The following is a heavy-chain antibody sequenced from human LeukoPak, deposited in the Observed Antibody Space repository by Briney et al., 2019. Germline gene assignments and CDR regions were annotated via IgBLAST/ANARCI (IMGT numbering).Heavy chain of an antibody. J-gene: IGHJ3*02. CDR2: ITTYNGNT. CDR1: GYSLTTYG. D-gene: IGHD6-6*01. Sequence: ASVKVSCKASGYSLTTYGITWVRQAPGQGLEWMGWITTYNGNTSYARKLQGRVTMTTDTSTNTAYMELGSLRPDDTAVYYCARLIEYRTSSRVFDIWGQGTMVTVSS. CDR3: ARLIEYRTSSRVFDI. V-gene: IGHV1-18*01.